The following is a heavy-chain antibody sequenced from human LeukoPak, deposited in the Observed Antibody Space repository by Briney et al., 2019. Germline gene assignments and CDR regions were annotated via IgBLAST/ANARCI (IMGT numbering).Heavy chain of an antibody. CDR1: GFTFSIYA. CDR3: AKEQVGATSIDY. CDR2: ISGSGGST. V-gene: IGHV3-23*01. Sequence: GGSLRLSCAASGFTFSIYAMSWVRQAPGKGLEWVSGISGSGGSTHYADSVKGRFTISRDNSKNTLYLQINSLRAEDTAVYYCAKEQVGATSIDYWGQGTLVTVSS. J-gene: IGHJ4*02. D-gene: IGHD1-26*01.